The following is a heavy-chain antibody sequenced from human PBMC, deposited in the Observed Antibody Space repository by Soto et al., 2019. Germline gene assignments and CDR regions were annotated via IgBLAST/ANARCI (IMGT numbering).Heavy chain of an antibody. CDR3: ARGDIVVVPEPPRY. J-gene: IGHJ4*02. Sequence: QVQLQESGPGLVKPSQTLSLTCTVSGGSISSGGYYWSWIRQHPGKGLEWIGYIYYSGSTYYNPSLKSRVTIAVDPSKNQFSLKLRSVTAADPAVYYCARGDIVVVPEPPRYWGQGTLVTVSS. V-gene: IGHV4-31*03. CDR2: IYYSGST. D-gene: IGHD2-2*01. CDR1: GGSISSGGYY.